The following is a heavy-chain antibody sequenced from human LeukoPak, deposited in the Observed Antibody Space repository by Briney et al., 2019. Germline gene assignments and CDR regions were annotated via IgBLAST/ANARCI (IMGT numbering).Heavy chain of an antibody. D-gene: IGHD2-8*01. CDR1: GYTFTSYG. J-gene: IGHJ6*03. CDR2: IIVYNGNT. V-gene: IGHV1-18*01. Sequence: ASVKVSCKASGYTFTSYGISWVRQAPGQGLEWMGWIIVYNGNTNYAQKVQGRVTMTKDTSTSTAYMDLRRGRSGDTAVECCALMGVYRSNGVCYTGYYYYYMDVWGKGTTVTVSS. CDR3: ALMGVYRSNGVCYTGYYYYYMDV.